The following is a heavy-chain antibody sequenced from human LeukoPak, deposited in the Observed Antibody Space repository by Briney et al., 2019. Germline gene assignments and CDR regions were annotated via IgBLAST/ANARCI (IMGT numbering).Heavy chain of an antibody. Sequence: PGRSLRLSCAASGFTFSSYAMHWVRQAPGKGLEWVAVISYDGSNKYYADSVKGRFTISRDNSKNTLYLQMNSLRAEDTAVYYCARVRGIAVASTYYYYGMDVWGQGTLVTVSS. D-gene: IGHD6-19*01. CDR3: ARVRGIAVASTYYYYGMDV. CDR2: ISYDGSNK. J-gene: IGHJ6*02. V-gene: IGHV3-30-3*01. CDR1: GFTFSSYA.